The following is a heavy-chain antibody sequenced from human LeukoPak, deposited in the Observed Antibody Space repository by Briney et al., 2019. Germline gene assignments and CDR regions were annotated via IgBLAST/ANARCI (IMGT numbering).Heavy chain of an antibody. CDR1: GGSISSSSYY. D-gene: IGHD3-10*01. V-gene: IGHV4-39*01. J-gene: IGHJ4*02. CDR2: IYYSGST. Sequence: SETLSLTCTVSGGSISSSSYYWGWIRQPPGKGLEWIGSIYYSGSTYYNPSLKSRVTISVDTSKNQFSLKLSSVTAADTAVYYCARLPARGDRDYWGQGTLVTVSS. CDR3: ARLPARGDRDY.